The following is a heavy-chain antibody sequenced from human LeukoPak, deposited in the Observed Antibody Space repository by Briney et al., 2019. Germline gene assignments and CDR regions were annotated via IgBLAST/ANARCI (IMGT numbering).Heavy chain of an antibody. Sequence: ASVKVSCKASGYTFTSYDINWVRQATGQGLEGMGWMNPNRGNTGYAQKFQGRVTMTRNTSISTAYMELSSLRSEDTAVYYCARVSGATAFAEYFQHWGQGTLVTVSS. J-gene: IGHJ1*01. D-gene: IGHD1-26*01. CDR1: GYTFTSYD. CDR3: ARVSGATAFAEYFQH. V-gene: IGHV1-8*01. CDR2: MNPNRGNT.